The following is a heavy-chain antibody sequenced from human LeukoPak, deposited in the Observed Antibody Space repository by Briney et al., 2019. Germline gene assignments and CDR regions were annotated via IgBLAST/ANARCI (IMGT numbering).Heavy chain of an antibody. CDR1: GYTFSSYG. CDR2: ISAYNGNT. Sequence: ASVKVSCKASGYTFSSYGITWVRQAPGQGLEWMGWISAYNGNTNYAQKLQGRVTMTTDTSTSTAYMELRSLRSDDTAVYYRASCGGDCYLSAFDIWGQGTMVTVSS. D-gene: IGHD2-21*02. CDR3: ASCGGDCYLSAFDI. V-gene: IGHV1-18*01. J-gene: IGHJ3*02.